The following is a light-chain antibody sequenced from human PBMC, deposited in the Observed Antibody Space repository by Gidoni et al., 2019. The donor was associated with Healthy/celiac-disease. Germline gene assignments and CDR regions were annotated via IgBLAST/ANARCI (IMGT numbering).Light chain of an antibody. J-gene: IGLJ3*02. CDR2: DVS. CDR3: CSYAGSGG. V-gene: IGLV2-11*01. Sequence: QSALTQPRSVSGSPVQSVTISCTGTSSDVGGYNYVSWYEQHPGKAPKLMIYDVSKRPSGVPDRFSGSKSGNTASLTISGLQAEDEADYYCCSYAGSGGFGGGTKLTVL. CDR1: SSDVGGYNY.